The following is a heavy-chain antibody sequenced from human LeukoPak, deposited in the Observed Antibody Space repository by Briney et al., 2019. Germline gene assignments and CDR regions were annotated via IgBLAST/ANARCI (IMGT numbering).Heavy chain of an antibody. CDR2: TYYRSTWYN. CDR3: ARRLTQYDCFDP. D-gene: IGHD2-2*01. CDR1: GDSVSSNSVT. J-gene: IGHJ5*02. Sequence: SQTLSLTCAISGDSVSSNSVTWNWIRQSPSRGLEWLGGTYYRSTWYNDYAVSVRGRITVNPDTSKNQFSLHLNSVTPEDTAVYYCARRLTQYDCFDPWGQRILVTVSS. V-gene: IGHV6-1*01.